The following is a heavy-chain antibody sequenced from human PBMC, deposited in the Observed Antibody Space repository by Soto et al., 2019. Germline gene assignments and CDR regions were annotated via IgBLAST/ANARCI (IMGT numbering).Heavy chain of an antibody. CDR2: IYSGGST. D-gene: IGHD3-10*01. V-gene: IGHV3-53*04. CDR3: ARGGGPIRIWFGELLSGGGAFDY. J-gene: IGHJ4*02. Sequence: EVQLVESGGGLVQPGGSLRLSCAASGFTVSSNYMSWVRQAPGKGLEWVSVIYSGGSTYYADSVKGRFTISRHNSKNTLYHQMNSLGAEATAVYYCARGGGPIRIWFGELLSGGGAFDYWGQGTLVTVSS. CDR1: GFTVSSNY.